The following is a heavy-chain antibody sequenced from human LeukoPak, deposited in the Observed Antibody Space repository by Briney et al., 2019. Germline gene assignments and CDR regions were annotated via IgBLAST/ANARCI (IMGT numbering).Heavy chain of an antibody. CDR3: AREGVDFDS. J-gene: IGHJ3*01. CDR2: LVAKNGGT. V-gene: IGHV1-2*02. Sequence: ASVKVSCKASESIFTNLLIHWVRRAPGQGLEWMGWLVAKNGGTHYAQNFQGRVTMTRDTSIRTAYMELSGLRSDDTAVYYCAREGVDFDSWGQGTMVTVSS. CDR1: ESIFTNLL.